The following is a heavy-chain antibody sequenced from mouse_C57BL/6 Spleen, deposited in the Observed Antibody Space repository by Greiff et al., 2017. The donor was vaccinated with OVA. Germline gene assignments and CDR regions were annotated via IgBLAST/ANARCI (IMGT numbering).Heavy chain of an antibody. CDR3: ASASYYGSSSWFAY. D-gene: IGHD1-1*01. CDR1: GIDFSRYW. J-gene: IGHJ3*01. Sequence: DVKLQESGGGLVQPGGSLKLSCAASGIDFSRYWMSWVRRAPGKGLEWIGEINPDSSTINYAPSLKDKFIISRDNAKNTLYLQMSKVRSEDTALYYCASASYYGSSSWFAYWGQGTLVTVSA. V-gene: IGHV4-1*01. CDR2: INPDSSTI.